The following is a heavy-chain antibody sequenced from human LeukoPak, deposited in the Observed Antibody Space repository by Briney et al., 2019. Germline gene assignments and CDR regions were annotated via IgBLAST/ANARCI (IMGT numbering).Heavy chain of an antibody. CDR2: INHSGST. CDR3: ARNLDAFDI. Sequence: SETLSLTCAVYGGSFSGYYWSWIRQPPGKGLEWIGEINHSGSTNYNPSLKSRVTISVDTSKNQFSLKLSSVTAADTAVYYCARNLDAFDIWGQGTMVTVSS. V-gene: IGHV4-34*01. CDR1: GGSFSGYY. J-gene: IGHJ3*02.